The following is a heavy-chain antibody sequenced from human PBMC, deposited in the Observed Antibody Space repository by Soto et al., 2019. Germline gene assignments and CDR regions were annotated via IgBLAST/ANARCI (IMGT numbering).Heavy chain of an antibody. J-gene: IGHJ4*02. Sequence: SETLSLTCTVSSDSISSSTYYWGWIRQPPGKGLEWIGYVYYSGSTYYNPSLKSRVTISVDTSKNQFSLKLSSVTAADTAVYYCARAPGDYFDYWGQGTLVTV. CDR3: ARAPGDYFDY. CDR2: VYYSGST. V-gene: IGHV4-39*07. CDR1: SDSISSSTYY.